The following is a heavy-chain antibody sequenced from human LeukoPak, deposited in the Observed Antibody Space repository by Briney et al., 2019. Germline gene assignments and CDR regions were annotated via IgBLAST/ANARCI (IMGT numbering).Heavy chain of an antibody. Sequence: SETLSLTCTVSGGSISSYYWSWIRQPAGKGLEWLGRIYTSGGTNYNPSLKSRVTMSVDTSKNQFSLKLSSVTAADTAVYYCARDGTGYCSSTSCPGPMDVWGKGTTVTVSS. J-gene: IGHJ6*03. CDR1: GGSISSYY. D-gene: IGHD2-2*01. CDR2: IYTSGGT. V-gene: IGHV4-4*07. CDR3: ARDGTGYCSSTSCPGPMDV.